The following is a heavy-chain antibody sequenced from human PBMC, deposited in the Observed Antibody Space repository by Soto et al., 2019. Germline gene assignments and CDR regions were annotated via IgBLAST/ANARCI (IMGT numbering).Heavy chain of an antibody. V-gene: IGHV1-69*02. CDR1: GGTFSSYI. J-gene: IGHJ4*02. CDR2: IIPILGIA. CDR3: ARGLHYDSISLDDY. Sequence: QVQLVQSGAEVKKPGPSVKVSCKASGGTFSSYIINWVRQAPGQGLEWMGRIIPILGIAKYAQKFQGRVTITADKSTSTAYMELSSLRSEDTAVYYCARGLHYDSISLDDYWGQGTLVTVSS. D-gene: IGHD3-22*01.